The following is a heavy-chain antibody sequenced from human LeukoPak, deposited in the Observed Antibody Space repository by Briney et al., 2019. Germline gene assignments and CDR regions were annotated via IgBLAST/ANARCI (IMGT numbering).Heavy chain of an antibody. V-gene: IGHV3-23*01. CDR3: AKEPPATAMIEGPLNY. J-gene: IGHJ4*02. Sequence: PGGSLRLSCAASGFTFSTYAMTWVRQAPGKGLEWLSVISGSGSHTYYADSVGGRFTISRDNSKNTLYLQMNSLRVDDTAVYYCAKEPPATAMIEGPLNYWGQGPLVAASS. CDR2: ISGSGSHT. CDR1: GFTFSTYA. D-gene: IGHD5-18*01.